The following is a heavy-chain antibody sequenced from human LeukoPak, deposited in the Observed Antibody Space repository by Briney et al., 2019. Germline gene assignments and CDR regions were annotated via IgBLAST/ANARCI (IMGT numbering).Heavy chain of an antibody. Sequence: SETLSLTCTVSGGSISSYYWSWIRQPPGKGLEWIGYIYYSGSTNYNPSLKSRVTISVDTSKNQFSLKLSSVTAADTAVYYCARFPSPYDAFDIWGQGTMVTVSS. V-gene: IGHV4-59*01. D-gene: IGHD6-6*01. CDR3: ARFPSPYDAFDI. CDR2: IYYSGST. J-gene: IGHJ3*02. CDR1: GGSISSYY.